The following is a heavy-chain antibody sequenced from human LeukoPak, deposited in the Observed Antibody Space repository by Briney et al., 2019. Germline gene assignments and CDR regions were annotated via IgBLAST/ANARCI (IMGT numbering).Heavy chain of an antibody. V-gene: IGHV4-59*01. D-gene: IGHD4-17*01. CDR1: GGSISSYY. CDR3: ARTTVTTYFDN. J-gene: IGHJ4*02. CDR2: ISDSGST. Sequence: SVTLSLTCTVSGGSISSYYWGWIRQPPGKGLEWIAYISDSGSTNYNPSLKSRVTISVDTSKNQFSLKLSSVTAADTAVYYCARTTVTTYFDNWGQGTLVTVSS.